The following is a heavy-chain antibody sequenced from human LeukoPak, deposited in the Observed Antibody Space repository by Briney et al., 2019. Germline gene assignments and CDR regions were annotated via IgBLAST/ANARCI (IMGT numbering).Heavy chain of an antibody. D-gene: IGHD3-10*01. CDR3: ASTFYGSGSYYNSLDY. J-gene: IGHJ4*02. V-gene: IGHV4-39*01. Sequence: SETLSLTCTVSGGSISSSSYYWGWIRQPPGKGLEWIGSIYYSGSTYYNPSLKSRVTISVDTSKNQFSLKLSSVTAADTAVYYCASTFYGSGSYYNSLDYWGQGTLVTVSS. CDR1: GGSISSSSYY. CDR2: IYYSGST.